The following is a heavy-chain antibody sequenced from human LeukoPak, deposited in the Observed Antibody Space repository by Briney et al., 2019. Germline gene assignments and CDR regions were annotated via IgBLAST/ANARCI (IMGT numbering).Heavy chain of an antibody. CDR3: ARGGSYYNEAFDI. CDR2: ISSSGSTI. Sequence: GGYLRLSCAASGFTFSSYSMNRVRQAPGEGLEWVSYISSSGSTIYYADSVKGRFTISRDNAKNSLYLQMNSLRAEDTAVYYCARGGSYYNEAFDIWGQGTMVTVSS. CDR1: GFTFSSYS. V-gene: IGHV3-48*01. D-gene: IGHD1-26*01. J-gene: IGHJ3*02.